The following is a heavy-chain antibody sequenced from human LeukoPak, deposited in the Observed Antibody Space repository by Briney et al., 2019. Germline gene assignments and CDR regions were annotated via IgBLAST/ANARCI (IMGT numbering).Heavy chain of an antibody. J-gene: IGHJ4*02. CDR2: IYYSGST. CDR3: ARVQITTVVTPAYFDY. D-gene: IGHD4-23*01. V-gene: IGHV4-39*07. CDR1: GGSISSSSYY. Sequence: SETLSLTCTVSGGSISSSSYYWGWIRQPPGKGLEWIGSIYYSGSTYYNPSLKSRVTISVDTSKNQFSLKLSSVTAADTAVYYCARVQITTVVTPAYFDYWGQGTLVTVSS.